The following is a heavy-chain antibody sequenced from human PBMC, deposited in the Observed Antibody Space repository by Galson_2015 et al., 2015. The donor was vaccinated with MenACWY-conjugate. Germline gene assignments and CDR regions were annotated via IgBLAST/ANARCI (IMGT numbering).Heavy chain of an antibody. CDR2: ISPGDSNT. J-gene: IGHJ3*02. D-gene: IGHD5-12*01. CDR3: ARWLPGTFDAFDM. V-gene: IGHV5-51*01. Sequence: QSGAEVKKPGESLTISCKTTGYSFTTYWIAWVRQMPGKGLEWMGLISPGDSNTRYSPSFQGQVTMTTDTSTSTAYMELRGLRSDDTAVYYCARWLPGTFDAFDMWGQGTMVTVSS. CDR1: GYSFTTYW.